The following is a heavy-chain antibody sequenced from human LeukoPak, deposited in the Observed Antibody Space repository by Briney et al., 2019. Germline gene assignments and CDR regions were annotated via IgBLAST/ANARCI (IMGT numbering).Heavy chain of an antibody. V-gene: IGHV4-38-2*01. CDR2: IYHSGST. CDR1: GYSISSGYY. Sequence: SKTLSLTCAVSGYSISSGYYWGWIRQPPGKGLEWIGSIYHSGSTYYNPSLKSRVTISVDTSKNQFSLKLSSVTAADTAVYYCARLGTAAEGFDYWGQGTLVTVSS. D-gene: IGHD6-13*01. J-gene: IGHJ4*02. CDR3: ARLGTAAEGFDY.